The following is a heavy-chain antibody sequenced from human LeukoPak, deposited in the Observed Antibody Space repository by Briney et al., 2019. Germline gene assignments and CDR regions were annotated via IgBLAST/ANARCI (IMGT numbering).Heavy chain of an antibody. D-gene: IGHD3-22*01. V-gene: IGHV4-59*01. Sequence: PSETLSLTCTVSGGSISSYYWSWIRQPPGKGLEWIGYIYYSGSTNYNPSLKSRATISVDTSKNQFSLKLSSVTAADTAVYYCARAVTYYYDSSGTYWYFDLWGRGTLVTVSS. CDR3: ARAVTYYYDSSGTYWYFDL. J-gene: IGHJ2*01. CDR1: GGSISSYY. CDR2: IYYSGST.